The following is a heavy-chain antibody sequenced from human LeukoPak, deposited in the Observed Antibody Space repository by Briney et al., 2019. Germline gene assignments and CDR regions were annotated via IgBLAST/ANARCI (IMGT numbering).Heavy chain of an antibody. D-gene: IGHD1-26*01. V-gene: IGHV3-48*02. CDR2: ITASGTAM. Sequence: GGSLRLSCEASGFTFSSYSMNWVRQAPGKGLEWVSHITASGTAMFYADSVKGRFTISRDNAKNSLYLQMNSLRDEDTAVYYCASSGSYRFDYWGQGTLVTVSS. CDR3: ASSGSYRFDY. J-gene: IGHJ4*02. CDR1: GFTFSSYS.